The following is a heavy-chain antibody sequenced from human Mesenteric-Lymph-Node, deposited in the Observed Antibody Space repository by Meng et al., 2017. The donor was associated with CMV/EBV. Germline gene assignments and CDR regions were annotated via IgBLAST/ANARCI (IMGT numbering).Heavy chain of an antibody. CDR3: ARDNHRYCSSTSCPSRLGWFDP. V-gene: IGHV4-31*02. CDR1: YY. J-gene: IGHJ5*02. CDR2: IYYSGST. Sequence: YYWSWIRQHPWKGLEWIGYIYYSGSTYYNPSLKSRVTISVDTSKNQFSLKLSSVTAADTAVYYCARDNHRYCSSTSCPSRLGWFDPWGQGTLVTVSS. D-gene: IGHD2-2*01.